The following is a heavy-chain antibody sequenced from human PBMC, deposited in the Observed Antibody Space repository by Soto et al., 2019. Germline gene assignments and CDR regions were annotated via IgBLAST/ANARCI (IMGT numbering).Heavy chain of an antibody. J-gene: IGHJ4*02. CDR3: VSAVKWELLFDY. Sequence: SETLSLTCTVSGGSISSSNYYWAWIRQPPGKGLEWIGNIYYTEGTYYNPSLKSRVTISVDTSKNQVSLKLFSVTAADTAIYYCVSAVKWELLFDYWGQGTLVTVSS. CDR1: GGSISSSNYY. V-gene: IGHV4-39*01. D-gene: IGHD1-26*01. CDR2: IYYTEGT.